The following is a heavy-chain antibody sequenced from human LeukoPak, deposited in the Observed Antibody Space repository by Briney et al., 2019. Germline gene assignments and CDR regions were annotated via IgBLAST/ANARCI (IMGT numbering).Heavy chain of an antibody. Sequence: AGGSLRLSCAVSGITLNNYGMTWVRQAPGKGLEWVAGISDSGGSTKYADSVKGRFTISRDNPKNTLYLQMNSLRAEDTAVYFCAKRGVVIRVILVGFHKEAYYFESWGQGALDTVSS. J-gene: IGHJ4*02. CDR1: GITLNNYG. CDR2: ISDSGGST. V-gene: IGHV3-23*01. CDR3: AKRGVVIRVILVGFHKEAYYFES. D-gene: IGHD3/OR15-3a*01.